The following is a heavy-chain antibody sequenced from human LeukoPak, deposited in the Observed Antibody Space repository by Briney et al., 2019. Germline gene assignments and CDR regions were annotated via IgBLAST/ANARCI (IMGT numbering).Heavy chain of an antibody. D-gene: IGHD4-23*01. CDR2: IKQDGSEK. CDR1: GLTFSSYW. V-gene: IGHV3-7*03. CDR3: ASPGGNPRY. Sequence: GGSLRLSCAASGLTFSSYWMSWVRQAPGKGLEWVANIKQDGSEKYYVDSVKGRFTISRDNAKNSLYLQMNSLRAEDTAVYYCASPGGNPRYWGQGTLVTVSS. J-gene: IGHJ4*02.